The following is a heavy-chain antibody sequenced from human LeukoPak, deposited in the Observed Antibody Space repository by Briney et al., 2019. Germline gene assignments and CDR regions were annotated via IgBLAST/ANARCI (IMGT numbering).Heavy chain of an antibody. CDR1: GFTFSSYW. J-gene: IGHJ6*03. CDR2: IKQDGSEK. Sequence: GGSLRLSCAASGFTFSSYWMSWVRQSPGKGLEWVANIKQDGSEKYYVDSVKGRFTISRDNAKNSLYLQMNSLRAEDTAVYYCAGRGSPTVGYYYYMDVWGKGTTVTVSS. CDR3: AGRGSPTVGYYYYMDV. V-gene: IGHV3-7*01.